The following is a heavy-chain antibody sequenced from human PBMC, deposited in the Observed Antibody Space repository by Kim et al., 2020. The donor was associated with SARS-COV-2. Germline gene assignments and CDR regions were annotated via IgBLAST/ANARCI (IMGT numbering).Heavy chain of an antibody. V-gene: IGHV3-13*04. CDR3: ARAKGSVRAATPEPYYGLDV. J-gene: IGHJ6*02. D-gene: IGHD2-15*01. Sequence: GGSLRLSCTASGFTFSTYDMHWVRQAPGKGLEWISEIGTLHDTFYPGSVKGRFTISRENAKNSLYLQMNSLRVGDTAVYYFARAKGSVRAATPEPYYGLDVWGQGTTVTVSS. CDR1: GFTFSTYD. CDR2: IGTLHDT.